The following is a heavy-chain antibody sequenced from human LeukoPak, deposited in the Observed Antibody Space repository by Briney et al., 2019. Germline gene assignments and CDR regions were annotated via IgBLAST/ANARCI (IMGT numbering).Heavy chain of an antibody. Sequence: SETLSLTCAVSGGSISSGGYSWSWIRQPPGKGLEWIGYIYHSGSTYYNPSLKSRVTISVDRSKNQFSLKLSSVTAADTAVYYCARGVTTVTTKWFDPWGQGTLVTVSS. CDR1: GGSISSGGYS. D-gene: IGHD4-17*01. V-gene: IGHV4-30-2*01. J-gene: IGHJ5*02. CDR3: ARGVTTVTTKWFDP. CDR2: IYHSGST.